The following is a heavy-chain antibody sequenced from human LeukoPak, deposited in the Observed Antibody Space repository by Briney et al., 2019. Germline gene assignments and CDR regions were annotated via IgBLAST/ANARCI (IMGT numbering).Heavy chain of an antibody. V-gene: IGHV4-39*07. D-gene: IGHD2-2*01. CDR2: TYYSGST. J-gene: IGHJ5*02. CDR3: ARDEIHYQLLTNWFDP. CDR1: GGSISSSSYY. Sequence: SETLSLTCTVSGGSISSSSYYWGWIRQPPGKGLEWIASTYYSGSTYYNPTLQSRVTISVDTSKNQFSLKLKSVTAADTAVYYCARDEIHYQLLTNWFDPWGQGTLVTVSS.